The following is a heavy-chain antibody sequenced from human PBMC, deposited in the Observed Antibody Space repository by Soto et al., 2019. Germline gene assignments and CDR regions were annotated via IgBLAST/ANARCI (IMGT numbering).Heavy chain of an antibody. J-gene: IGHJ4*02. V-gene: IGHV4-39*01. CDR1: GGSISSSRYY. Sequence: PSETLSLTCTVSGGSISSSRYYWGWIRQPPGRGLEWIGSIYYSGSTYYNPSLKSRVTISVDTSKKQFSLKLSSVTAADTAVFYCARLLANNYGDFFDYWGQGTLVTVSS. D-gene: IGHD4-17*01. CDR2: IYYSGST. CDR3: ARLLANNYGDFFDY.